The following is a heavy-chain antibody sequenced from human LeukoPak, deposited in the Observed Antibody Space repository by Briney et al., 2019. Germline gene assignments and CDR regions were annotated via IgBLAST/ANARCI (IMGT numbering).Heavy chain of an antibody. V-gene: IGHV1-24*01. CDR1: GYTLTELS. Sequence: ASVKVSCKVSGYTLTELSMRWVRQAPGKGLEWMGGFDPEDGETIYAQKFQGRVTMTEDTSTDTAYMELSSLRSVDTAVYYCATDLPLKYYYDSYYYYGMDVWGQGTTVTVSS. D-gene: IGHD3-22*01. CDR3: ATDLPLKYYYDSYYYYGMDV. CDR2: FDPEDGET. J-gene: IGHJ6*01.